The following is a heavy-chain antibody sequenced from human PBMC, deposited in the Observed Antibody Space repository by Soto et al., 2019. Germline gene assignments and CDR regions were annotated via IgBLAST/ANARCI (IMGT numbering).Heavy chain of an antibody. J-gene: IGHJ4*02. Sequence: GESLKISCSASGFTFSSYAIHWVRQAPGKGLEYVSAISSNGGITYYADSVKGRFTISRDNAKNSLYLQMNSLRAEDAAVYYCVRDPHVVVPDYWGQGTLVTAPQ. CDR1: GFTFSSYA. CDR2: ISSNGGIT. D-gene: IGHD2-15*01. V-gene: IGHV3-64*04. CDR3: VRDPHVVVPDY.